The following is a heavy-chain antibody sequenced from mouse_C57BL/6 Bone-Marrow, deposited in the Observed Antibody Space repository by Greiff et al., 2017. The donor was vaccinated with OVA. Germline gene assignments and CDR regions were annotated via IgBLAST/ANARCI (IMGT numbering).Heavy chain of an antibody. D-gene: IGHD1-1*01. CDR3: ARLSFYYYGSSYGFDY. CDR1: GYTFTDYN. J-gene: IGHJ2*01. V-gene: IGHV1-18*01. Sequence: VQLQQSGPELVKPGASVKIPCKASGYTFTDYNMDWVKQSHGKSLEWIGDINPNNGGTIYNQKFKGKATLTVDKSSSTAYMELRSLTSEDTAVYYCARLSFYYYGSSYGFDYWGQGTTLTVSS. CDR2: INPNNGGT.